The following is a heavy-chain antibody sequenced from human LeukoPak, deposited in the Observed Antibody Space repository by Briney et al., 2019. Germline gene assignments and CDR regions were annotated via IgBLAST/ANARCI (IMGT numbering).Heavy chain of an antibody. Sequence: GGSLRLSCAASGFTFSSYWMSWVRQAPGKGLEWVANIKQDGSEKYYVDSVKGRFTISRDNAKNSLYLQMNSLRAEDTAVYYCARDRYYYDFWSGYYGNWFDPWGQGTLVTVSS. J-gene: IGHJ5*02. CDR1: GFTFSSYW. CDR2: IKQDGSEK. D-gene: IGHD3-3*01. V-gene: IGHV3-7*03. CDR3: ARDRYYYDFWSGYYGNWFDP.